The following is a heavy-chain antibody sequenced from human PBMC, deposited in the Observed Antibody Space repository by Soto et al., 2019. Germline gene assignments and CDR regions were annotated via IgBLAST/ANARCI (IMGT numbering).Heavy chain of an antibody. Sequence: SETLSLTCAVSGGSISSSNWWSWVRQPPGKGLEWIGEIYHSGSTSYNPSLKSRVTISVDKSKNQFSLKLSSVTAADTAVYYCARERLGELSYFDYWGQGTLVTVSS. CDR1: GGSISSSNW. D-gene: IGHD3-16*02. V-gene: IGHV4-4*02. CDR3: ARERLGELSYFDY. J-gene: IGHJ4*02. CDR2: IYHSGST.